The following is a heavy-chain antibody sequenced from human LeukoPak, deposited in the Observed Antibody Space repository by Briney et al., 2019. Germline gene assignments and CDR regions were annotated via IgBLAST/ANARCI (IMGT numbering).Heavy chain of an antibody. Sequence: SGPALVKPTQTLTLTCTFSGFSLTTTEMCVSWIRQTPGRALEWLARIDWDDAEYFNTSLKTRLTISKDTSKNQVVLTMTNMDVVDTATYYCARTDCSGATCYPPNFDHWGQGTLVTVSS. CDR3: ARTDCSGATCYPPNFDH. V-gene: IGHV2-70*11. CDR1: GFSLTTTEMC. D-gene: IGHD2-2*01. CDR2: IDWDDAE. J-gene: IGHJ4*02.